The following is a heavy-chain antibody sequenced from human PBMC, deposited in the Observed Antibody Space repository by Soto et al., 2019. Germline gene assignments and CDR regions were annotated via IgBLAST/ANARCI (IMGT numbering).Heavy chain of an antibody. J-gene: IGHJ3*02. Sequence: ASVKVSCKASGYTFNTYAMHWVRQAPGQRLEWTGWINAGNGHTEYLQKFQGRFTISRDKSTSTAYLQMSSLRAEDTAVYYCVNSWSDAFDIWAQGTMVTVS. D-gene: IGHD2-8*02. CDR1: GYTFNTYA. CDR2: INAGNGHT. CDR3: VNSWSDAFDI. V-gene: IGHV1-3*01.